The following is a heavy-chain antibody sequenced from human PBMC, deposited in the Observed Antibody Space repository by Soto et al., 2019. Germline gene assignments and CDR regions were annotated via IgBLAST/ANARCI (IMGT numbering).Heavy chain of an antibody. CDR3: ARDGGDWEPLYYYYGMDV. Sequence: QVQLVQSGAEVKKPGASVKVSCKASGYTFTSYGISWVRQAPGQGLEWMGWISAYNGNTNYAQKLQGRVTMTTDTXTXTVXMELRSLRSDDTAVYYCARDGGDWEPLYYYYGMDVWGQGTTVTVSS. D-gene: IGHD1-26*01. CDR1: GYTFTSYG. CDR2: ISAYNGNT. V-gene: IGHV1-18*01. J-gene: IGHJ6*02.